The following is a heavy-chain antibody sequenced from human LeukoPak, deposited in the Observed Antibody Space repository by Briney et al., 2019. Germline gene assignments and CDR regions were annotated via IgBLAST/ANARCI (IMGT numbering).Heavy chain of an antibody. D-gene: IGHD2-15*01. J-gene: IGHJ6*02. CDR2: IWYDGSNK. CDR3: ARDYCSGGSCYSDYYYGMDV. V-gene: IGHV3-33*08. CDR1: GFTFNNYA. Sequence: PGGSLRLSCAASGFTFNNYAMHWVRQAPGKGLEWVAVIWYDGSNKYYADSVKGRFTISRDNSKNTLYLQMNSLRAEDTAVYYCARDYCSGGSCYSDYYYGMDVWGQGTTVTVSS.